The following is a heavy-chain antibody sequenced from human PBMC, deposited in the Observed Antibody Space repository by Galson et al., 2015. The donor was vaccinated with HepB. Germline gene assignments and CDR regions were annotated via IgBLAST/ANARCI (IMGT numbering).Heavy chain of an antibody. D-gene: IGHD3-3*01. V-gene: IGHV4-39*01. CDR3: ARLVTGRFLEW. Sequence: GWVRQPPGKGLEWIGTIYSSETIYYNLSLKSRVTISVDTSKSQFSLQLGSVTAADTAIYHCARLVTGRFLEWWGQGTLVIVSS. CDR2: IYSSETI. J-gene: IGHJ4*02.